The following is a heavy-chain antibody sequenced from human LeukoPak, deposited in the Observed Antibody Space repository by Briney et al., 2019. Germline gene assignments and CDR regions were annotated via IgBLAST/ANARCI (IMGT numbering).Heavy chain of an antibody. CDR3: ARDVKLGGWYDYYYYYYMDV. CDR1: GYTFTSYD. CDR2: MNPNSGNT. Sequence: GASVKVSCKASGYTFTSYDINWVRQATGQGLEWMGWMNPNSGNTGYAQKFQGRVTITRNTSISTAYMELRSLRSDDTAVYYCARDVKLGGWYDYYYYYYMDVWGKGTTVTVSS. J-gene: IGHJ6*03. D-gene: IGHD6-19*01. V-gene: IGHV1-8*03.